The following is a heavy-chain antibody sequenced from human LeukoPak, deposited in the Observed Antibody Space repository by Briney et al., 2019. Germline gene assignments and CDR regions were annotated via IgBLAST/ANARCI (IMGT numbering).Heavy chain of an antibody. Sequence: GGPLRLSCSASGFTFSSYAMHWVRQAPGKGLEYVSGISSNGGRTDYADSVRGRFTISRDNSKNTLYLQMSSLRAEDTAVYYCVKGITMIAKLPLDYWGQGTLVTVSS. J-gene: IGHJ4*02. D-gene: IGHD3-22*01. CDR2: ISSNGGRT. CDR3: VKGITMIAKLPLDY. V-gene: IGHV3-64D*09. CDR1: GFTFSSYA.